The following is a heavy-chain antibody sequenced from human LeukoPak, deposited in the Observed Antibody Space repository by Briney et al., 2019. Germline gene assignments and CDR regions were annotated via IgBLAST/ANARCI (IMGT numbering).Heavy chain of an antibody. D-gene: IGHD3-10*01. V-gene: IGHV5-51*01. CDR2: IYPGDSDT. J-gene: IGHJ3*02. Sequence: PGESLKISCKGSGYSFSNYWIGWVRQMPGKGLECMGVIYPGDSDTRYSPSFQGQVTISADKSISTAYLQWSSLKASDTAIYYCTRHHSVGRFGAFDIWGQGTMVTVSS. CDR1: GYSFSNYW. CDR3: TRHHSVGRFGAFDI.